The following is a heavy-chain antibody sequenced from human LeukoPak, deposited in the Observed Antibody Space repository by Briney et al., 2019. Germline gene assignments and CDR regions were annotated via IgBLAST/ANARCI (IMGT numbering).Heavy chain of an antibody. J-gene: IGHJ3*02. D-gene: IGHD5-24*01. V-gene: IGHV3-23*01. CDR1: GFTFSSYA. Sequence: GGSLRLSCAPSGFTFSSYAMSWVRQSPGKGLEWVSTISGSGGSTYYADSVKGRFTISRDNSKNTLYLQMNSLRAEDTAFYYCARDGYNAFDIWGQGTMVTVSS. CDR3: ARDGYNAFDI. CDR2: ISGSGGST.